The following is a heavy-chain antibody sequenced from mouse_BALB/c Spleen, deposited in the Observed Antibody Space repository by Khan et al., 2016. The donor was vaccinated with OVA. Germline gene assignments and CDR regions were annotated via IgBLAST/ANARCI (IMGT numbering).Heavy chain of an antibody. D-gene: IGHD1-1*01. J-gene: IGHJ2*01. CDR1: GFTFSSFG. Sequence: EVELVESGGGLVQPGGSRKLSCVASGFTFSSFGMHWVRQAPEKGLEWVAYISGYSYTIYYTDTVKGRFTISRDNPKNTLFLQMTSLRSEDMAMYYCARSYFYGYYFDQWGQGTTLTVSS. CDR3: ARSYFYGYYFDQ. V-gene: IGHV5-17*02. CDR2: ISGYSYTI.